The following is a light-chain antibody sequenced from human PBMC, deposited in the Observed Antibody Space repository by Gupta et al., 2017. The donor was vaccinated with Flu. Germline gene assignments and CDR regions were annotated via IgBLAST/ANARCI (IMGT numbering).Light chain of an antibody. J-gene: IGKJ5*01. CDR2: AAS. CDR3: QQRSDWPQIT. V-gene: IGKV3-11*01. CDR1: QSVRSY. Sequence: AHLSLSPGERATLSCRASQSVRSYLAWYKQKPGQAPRLLIYAASNRATGNPARFSGSGSGTDFTLTISSREPEDFAVYYCQQRSDWPQITFGQGTQMEIK.